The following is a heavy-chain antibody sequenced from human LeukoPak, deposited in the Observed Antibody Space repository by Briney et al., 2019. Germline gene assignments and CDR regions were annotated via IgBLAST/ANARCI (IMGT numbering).Heavy chain of an antibody. CDR3: AGGFCSGGSCYFLDY. V-gene: IGHV3-53*01. J-gene: IGHJ4*02. Sequence: PGGSLRLSCAASGFTVSSNYMSWVRQAPGKGLGWVSLIYSGGSTYYADSVKGRFTISRDNSRNTLYLQMNSLRAEDTAVYYCAGGFCSGGSCYFLDYWGQGTLVTVSS. CDR1: GFTVSSNY. CDR2: IYSGGST. D-gene: IGHD2-15*01.